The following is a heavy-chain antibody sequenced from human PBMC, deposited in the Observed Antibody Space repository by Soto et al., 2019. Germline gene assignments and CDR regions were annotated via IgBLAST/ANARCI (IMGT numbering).Heavy chain of an antibody. CDR1: GVIVNSND. CDR3: ARASTYGSPWYYGMDV. J-gene: IGHJ6*02. Sequence: AWCLRLCLASSGVIVNSNDVSWVRQGPGKGLEWVSVIYSGGSTYYADSVKGRFTISRDNSKNTLYLQMNSLRAEDKAVYYCARASTYGSPWYYGMDVWGQRTAVTVSS. CDR2: IYSGGST. V-gene: IGHV3-53*01. D-gene: IGHD3-10*01.